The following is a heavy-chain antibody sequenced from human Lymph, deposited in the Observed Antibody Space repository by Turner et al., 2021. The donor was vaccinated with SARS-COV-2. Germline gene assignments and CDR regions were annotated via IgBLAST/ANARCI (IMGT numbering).Heavy chain of an antibody. V-gene: IGHV1-24*01. D-gene: IGHD2-15*01. Sequence: QVQLVQSGAEVKKPGASVKVSCKVSGYTLTELSMHWVRQAPGKGLEWMGGFEPEDGEIIYAQKFQGRVTMTEDTSTDTAYMELSSLRSEDTAVYYCATVLCTGSSCYYYGMDVWGQGTTVTVSS. CDR2: FEPEDGEI. CDR1: GYTLTELS. CDR3: ATVLCTGSSCYYYGMDV. J-gene: IGHJ6*02.